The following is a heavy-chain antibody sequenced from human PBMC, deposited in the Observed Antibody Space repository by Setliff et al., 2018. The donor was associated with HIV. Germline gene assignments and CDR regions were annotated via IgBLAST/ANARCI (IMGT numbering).Heavy chain of an antibody. V-gene: IGHV1-18*01. CDR1: GYTFSSYG. CDR2: ISAANGKK. J-gene: IGHJ4*02. CDR3: ARGAFVVIPTARHDFDY. Sequence: ASVKVSCKASGYTFSSYGISWVRQTPGQGLEWMGWISAANGKKYYAPKVHDRITLTMDISTTTAHLQLRSLRSDDTAVYYCARGAFVVIPTARHDFDYWGQGTLVTVSS. D-gene: IGHD2-2*01.